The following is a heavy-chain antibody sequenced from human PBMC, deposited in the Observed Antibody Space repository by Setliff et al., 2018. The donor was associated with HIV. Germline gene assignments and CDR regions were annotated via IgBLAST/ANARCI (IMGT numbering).Heavy chain of an antibody. V-gene: IGHV4-59*01. CDR2: IHYSGRI. CDR1: GDSIRSNY. CDR3: AKYSGGESDY. Sequence: SQTLSLTCTVSGDSIRSNYWTWVRQPPGKGPEWIGNIHYSGRISYNPSPKSRVTMSLDATKNQFSLRLSSVTAADTAVYYCAKYSGGESDYWGQGTLVTVSS. D-gene: IGHD2-21*01. J-gene: IGHJ4*02.